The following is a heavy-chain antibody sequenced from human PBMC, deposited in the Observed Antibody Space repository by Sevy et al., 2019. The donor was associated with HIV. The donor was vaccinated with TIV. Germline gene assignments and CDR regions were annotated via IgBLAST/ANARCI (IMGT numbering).Heavy chain of an antibody. D-gene: IGHD6-6*01. CDR3: AKGIMDPYSSSSPPGYYYGMDV. J-gene: IGHJ6*02. V-gene: IGHV3-30*18. CDR2: ISYDGSNK. CDR1: GFTFSSYG. Sequence: GGSLRLSCAASGFTFSSYGMHWVRQAPGKGLEWVAVISYDGSNKDYADSVKGRFTISRDNSKNTLYLQMNSLRAEDTAGYYCAKGIMDPYSSSSPPGYYYGMDVWGQGTTVTVSS.